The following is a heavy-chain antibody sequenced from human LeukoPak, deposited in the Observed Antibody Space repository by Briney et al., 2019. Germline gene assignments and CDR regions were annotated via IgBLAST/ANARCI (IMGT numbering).Heavy chain of an antibody. V-gene: IGHV3-48*01. CDR3: ARVSGTTVTSKKYFNAEYFQH. CDR2: ISSSSTI. CDR1: GFTFSSYS. D-gene: IGHD4-17*01. Sequence: GGSLRLSCAASGFTFSSYSMIWVRQAPGKGLEWVSYISSSSTIYYADSVKGRFTISRDNAKNSLYLQMNSLRAEDTAVYYCARVSGTTVTSKKYFNAEYFQHWGQGTLVTVSS. J-gene: IGHJ1*01.